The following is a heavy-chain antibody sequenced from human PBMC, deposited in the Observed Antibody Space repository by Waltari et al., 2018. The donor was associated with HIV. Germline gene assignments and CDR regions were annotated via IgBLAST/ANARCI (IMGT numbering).Heavy chain of an antibody. Sequence: EVQLVESGGVSVQPGGSLRLSCVASAFTCSNSWMHWVRQAPGKWLVCGSRINSDGSSTSYADSVKGLFTISRDNAKNTVYLQMNSLRAEDTAVYYCARGGSKPLDYWGQGTLVTVSS. J-gene: IGHJ4*02. CDR1: AFTCSNSW. CDR2: INSDGSST. V-gene: IGHV3-74*01. CDR3: ARGGSKPLDY. D-gene: IGHD4-4*01.